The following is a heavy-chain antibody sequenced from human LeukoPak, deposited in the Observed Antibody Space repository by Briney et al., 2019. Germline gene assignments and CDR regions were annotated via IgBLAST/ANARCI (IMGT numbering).Heavy chain of an antibody. Sequence: GGSLRLSCVASEFNFFSYGMQWVRQAPGKGLVWVSRIFADGSTTSYADSVKGRFTISRDNSRKTLFLQMNSLCAEHGTVYYCARDAHRGFDYSNSLEYWGHGTLVTVSS. CDR1: EFNFFSYG. D-gene: IGHD4-11*01. J-gene: IGHJ4*01. CDR2: IFADGSTT. V-gene: IGHV3-74*01. CDR3: ARDAHRGFDYSNSLEY.